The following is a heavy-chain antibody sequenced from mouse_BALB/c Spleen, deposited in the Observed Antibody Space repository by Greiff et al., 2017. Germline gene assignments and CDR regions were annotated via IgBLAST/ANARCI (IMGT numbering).Heavy chain of an antibody. J-gene: IGHJ4*01. V-gene: IGHV1-84*02. Sequence: VQLHQSGPELVKPGASVKISCKASGYTFTDYYINWVKQKPGQGLEWIGWIYPGSGNTKYNEKFKGKATLTVDTSSSTAYMQLSSLTSEDTAVYFCARRAGYYAMDYWGQGTSVTVSA. CDR3: ARRAGYYAMDY. D-gene: IGHD3-3*01. CDR1: GYTFTDYY. CDR2: IYPGSGNT.